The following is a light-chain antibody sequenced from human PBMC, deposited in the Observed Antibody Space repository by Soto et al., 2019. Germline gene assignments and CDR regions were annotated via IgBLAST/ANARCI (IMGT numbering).Light chain of an antibody. CDR2: EDI. CDR1: SSDVGNYNL. J-gene: IGLJ3*02. V-gene: IGLV2-23*01. Sequence: QSALTQPASVSGSPGQSITISCTGASSDVGNYNLVSWYQQHPGKAPKVMIYEDIKRPSGVSNRFSGSKSGNTASLTISGLQAEDDADYYCCSYAGFKFSGVFGGGTKLTV. CDR3: CSYAGFKFSGV.